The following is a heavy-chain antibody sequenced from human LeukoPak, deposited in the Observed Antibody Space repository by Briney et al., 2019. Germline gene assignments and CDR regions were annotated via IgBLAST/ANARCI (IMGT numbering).Heavy chain of an antibody. CDR2: VSDSGDYT. Sequence: GGSLRLSCAASGFTFNSYAMTWVRQAPGKGLEWVSSVSDSGDYTYYADSVKSRFTISRDNSKNTLYLQVNSLRAEDTAVYYCAKAPISKDCSGGSCYLFDYWGQGTLVTVSS. CDR1: GFTFNSYA. V-gene: IGHV3-23*01. CDR3: AKAPISKDCSGGSCYLFDY. D-gene: IGHD2-15*01. J-gene: IGHJ4*02.